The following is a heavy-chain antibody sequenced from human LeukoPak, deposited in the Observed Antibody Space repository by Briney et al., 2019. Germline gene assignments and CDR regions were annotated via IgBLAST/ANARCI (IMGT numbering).Heavy chain of an antibody. CDR2: ISSSGSII. V-gene: IGHV3-48*03. J-gene: IGHJ6*03. CDR1: GFTFSSYA. Sequence: GGSLRLSCAASGFTFSSYAMIWVRQAPGKGLEWVSYISSSGSIIYYADSVKGRFTISRDNAKNSLYLQMNSLRAEDTAVYYCARGDRDLLDYYYYMDVWGKGTTVTISS. CDR3: ARGDRDLLDYYYYMDV. D-gene: IGHD3-3*01.